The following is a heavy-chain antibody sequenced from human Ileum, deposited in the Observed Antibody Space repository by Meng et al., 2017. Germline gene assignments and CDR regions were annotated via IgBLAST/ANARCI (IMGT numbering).Heavy chain of an antibody. J-gene: IGHJ4*02. CDR2: ISYDGSKK. Sequence: GESLKISCAASGFTFSSYAMHWVRQAPGKGLEWVAVISYDGSKKYYEDSVKGRFTISRDNSKNTLYLQMNSLRAEDTAVYYCARGGEVDYGDYGSLYQDFDYWGQGTLVTVSS. CDR3: ARGGEVDYGDYGSLYQDFDY. V-gene: IGHV3-30*04. CDR1: GFTFSSYA. D-gene: IGHD4-17*01.